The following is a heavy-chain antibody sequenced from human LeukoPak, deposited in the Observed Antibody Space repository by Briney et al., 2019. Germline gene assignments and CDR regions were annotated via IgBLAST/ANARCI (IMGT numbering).Heavy chain of an antibody. CDR2: LHTDDST. Sequence: GGSLRLSCAASGFTVTSNYMSWVRQAPRSGLELVSVLHTDDSTYYADSVKGRFTISRDNSKNTLYLQMNGLRAEDTAVYYCAKDRAPYCSSTSCYQLGDYWGQGTLVTVSS. CDR3: AKDRAPYCSSTSCYQLGDY. CDR1: GFTVTSNY. V-gene: IGHV3-53*01. J-gene: IGHJ4*02. D-gene: IGHD2-2*01.